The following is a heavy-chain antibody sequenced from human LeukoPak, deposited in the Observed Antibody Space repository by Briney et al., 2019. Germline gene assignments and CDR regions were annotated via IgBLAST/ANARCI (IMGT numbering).Heavy chain of an antibody. CDR1: GFTFSDYY. D-gene: IGHD6-13*01. CDR2: ISSGSNYR. V-gene: IGHV3-11*03. J-gene: IGHJ4*02. CDR3: ARTGLASAGMGEY. Sequence: GGSLRLSCAASGFTFSDYYMGWLRQAPGKGLEWVSYISSGSNYRNYADSVKGRFTTSRDNAKNSLYLQMSTLRDEDTALYYCARTGLASAGMGEYWGQGTLVTVSS.